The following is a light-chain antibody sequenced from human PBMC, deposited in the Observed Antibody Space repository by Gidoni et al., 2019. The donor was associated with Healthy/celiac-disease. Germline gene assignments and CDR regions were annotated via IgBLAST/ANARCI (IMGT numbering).Light chain of an antibody. J-gene: IGLJ1*01. CDR3: CSYAGSSTYV. Sequence: QSALTQPAAVSGSPGQSITISCTGPSSDVGSYNLVPWYPQHPGKASKRMIYEGSKRPSGVSNRFSGSKSGNTVSLTISGLQAEDEADYYCCSYAGSSTYVFGTGTKVTVL. V-gene: IGLV2-23*01. CDR2: EGS. CDR1: SSDVGSYNL.